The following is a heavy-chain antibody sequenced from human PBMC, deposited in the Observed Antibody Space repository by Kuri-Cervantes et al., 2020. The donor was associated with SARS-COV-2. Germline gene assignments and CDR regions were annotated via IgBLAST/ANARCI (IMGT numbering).Heavy chain of an antibody. CDR1: GFTFNDYY. CDR3: ARAASSSGWYGYYYYYGMDV. CDR2: ISSSGSTI. V-gene: IGHV3-11*04. D-gene: IGHD6-19*01. Sequence: GESLKISCAASGFTFNDYYLTWIRQAPGKGLEWVSYISSSGSTIYYADSVKGRFTISRDNAKNSLYLQMNSLRAEDTAVYYCARAASSSGWYGYYYYYGMDVWGQGTTVTVSS. J-gene: IGHJ6*02.